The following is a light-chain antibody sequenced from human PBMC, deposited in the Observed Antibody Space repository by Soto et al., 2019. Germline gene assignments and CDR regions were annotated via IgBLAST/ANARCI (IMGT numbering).Light chain of an antibody. J-gene: IGLJ6*01. Sequence: QSVLTQPASVSGSPGQPITISCTGTSSDVGGNNYVSWYQQHPAKAPKLMIYEVSNRPSGVSMRFSGSNSGNTASLTMSRLQAEDESYYYVSSYTISTTYVFGPGTKVTVL. CDR2: EVS. CDR1: SSDVGGNNY. CDR3: SSYTISTTYV. V-gene: IGLV2-14*01.